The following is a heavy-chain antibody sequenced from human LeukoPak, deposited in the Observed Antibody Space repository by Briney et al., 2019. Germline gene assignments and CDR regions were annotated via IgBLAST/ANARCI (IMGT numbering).Heavy chain of an antibody. V-gene: IGHV3-30-3*01. CDR3: AKDFGSGSASQLASWFDP. Sequence: GRSLRLSCAASGFTFSSYTMHWVRQAPGKGLEWVAVISFDGSSKYYADSVKGRFTISRDNSKNTLYLQMNSLRGEDTAVYYCAKDFGSGSASQLASWFDPWGQGTLVTVSS. J-gene: IGHJ5*02. CDR2: ISFDGSSK. D-gene: IGHD3-10*01. CDR1: GFTFSSYT.